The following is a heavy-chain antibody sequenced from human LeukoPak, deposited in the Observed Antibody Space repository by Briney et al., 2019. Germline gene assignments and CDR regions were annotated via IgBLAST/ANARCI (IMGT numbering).Heavy chain of an antibody. V-gene: IGHV3-23*01. CDR1: GFTFSSYA. CDR3: AKDRITMIVVVIGSFDY. J-gene: IGHJ4*02. Sequence: GGSLRLSCAASGFTFSSYAMSWVRQAPGKGLEWVSAISGSGGSTYYADSVKGRFTISRDNSKNTLYLQMNSLRAEDTAVYYCAKDRITMIVVVIGSFDYWGQGTLVTVSS. D-gene: IGHD3-22*01. CDR2: ISGSGGST.